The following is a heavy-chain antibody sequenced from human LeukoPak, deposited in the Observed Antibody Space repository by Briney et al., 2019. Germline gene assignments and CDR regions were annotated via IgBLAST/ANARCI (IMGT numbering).Heavy chain of an antibody. V-gene: IGHV3-53*01. J-gene: IGHJ4*02. CDR3: ARVRSGSYLGY. CDR1: GFTVSSNY. D-gene: IGHD1-26*01. Sequence: GGSLRLSCAASGFTVSSNYMSWVRQAPGKGLEWVSVIYSGGSTYYADSVKGRFTISRDNSKNTLYLQMNSLRAEDTAVYYCARVRSGSYLGYWGQGTLVTVSS. CDR2: IYSGGST.